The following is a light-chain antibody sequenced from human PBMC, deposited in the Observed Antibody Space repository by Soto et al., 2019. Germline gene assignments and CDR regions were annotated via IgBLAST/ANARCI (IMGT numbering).Light chain of an antibody. CDR1: QTVSSN. V-gene: IGKV3-15*01. CDR3: QQYDNWPPIT. J-gene: IGKJ5*01. Sequence: EIVMTQSPATLSVSPGERATLSCRASQTVSSNLAWYQQKPGQAPRLLIYGASTRATGIPARFSGSGSGTEFTLTISSLQSEDFAVYFCQQYDNWPPITFGQGTRLEIK. CDR2: GAS.